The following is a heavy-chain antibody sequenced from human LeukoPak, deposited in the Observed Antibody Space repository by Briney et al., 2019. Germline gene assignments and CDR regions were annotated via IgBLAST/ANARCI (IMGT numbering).Heavy chain of an antibody. CDR2: TYTGGNS. V-gene: IGHV3-53*01. CDR1: GFTVSSIH. J-gene: IGHJ3*02. CDR3: ARGGRGSAAVVAPRSFDI. Sequence: TGGSLRLSCAASGFTVSSIHMVWVRQAPGKGLEWVSVTYTGGNSYYADSVKGRFIISRDISKNTLYLQMNSVRAEDSALYYCARGGRGSAAVVAPRSFDIWGQGTMVTVSS. D-gene: IGHD3-22*01.